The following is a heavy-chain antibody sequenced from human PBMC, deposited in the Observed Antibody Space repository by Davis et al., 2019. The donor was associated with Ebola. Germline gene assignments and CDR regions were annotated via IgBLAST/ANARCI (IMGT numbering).Heavy chain of an antibody. D-gene: IGHD3-10*01. J-gene: IGHJ4*02. CDR3: ARVGRVRGVMEDY. V-gene: IGHV3-53*05. Sequence: GESLKISCAISGFSVITNYMSWVRQAPGEGLEWISVLYSGGETYYADSVKGRFTISRDNSKNLLYLQMSSLRGDDTAVYYCARVGRVRGVMEDYWGQGTLVTVSS. CDR2: LYSGGET. CDR1: GFSVITNY.